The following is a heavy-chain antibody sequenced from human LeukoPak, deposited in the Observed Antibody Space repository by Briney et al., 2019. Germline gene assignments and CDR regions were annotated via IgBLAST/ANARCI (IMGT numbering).Heavy chain of an antibody. CDR2: ISGSGVDT. CDR1: GFTFSKFA. D-gene: IGHD1-26*01. CDR3: AKELGDYSGTYYNWFEA. J-gene: IGHJ5*02. Sequence: GGSLRLSCAASGFTFSKFAMAWVRQAPGRGLRWVSAISGSGVDTHYADSVKGRFTISRDNSRNTLFLQMNRLSAADTAIYYCAKELGDYSGTYYNWFEAGSEGTLVTVSS. V-gene: IGHV3-23*01.